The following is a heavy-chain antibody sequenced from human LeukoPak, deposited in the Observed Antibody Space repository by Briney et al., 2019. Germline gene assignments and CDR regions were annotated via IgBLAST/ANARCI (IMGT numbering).Heavy chain of an antibody. J-gene: IGHJ4*02. CDR3: ARRDYDILTGHFDY. Sequence: SETLSLTCTVSGGSISSYYWSWVRQPPGKGLEWIGYIYYSGSTNYNPSLKSRVTISVDTSKNQFSLKLSSVTAADTAVYYCARRDYDILTGHFDYWGQGTLVTVSS. D-gene: IGHD3-9*01. V-gene: IGHV4-59*08. CDR1: GGSISSYY. CDR2: IYYSGST.